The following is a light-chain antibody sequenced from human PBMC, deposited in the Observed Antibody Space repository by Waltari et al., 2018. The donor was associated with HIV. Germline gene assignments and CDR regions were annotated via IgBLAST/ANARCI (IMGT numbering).Light chain of an antibody. CDR2: SNS. CDR3: GAWDDSLHGPL. V-gene: IGLV1-44*01. J-gene: IGLJ2*01. Sequence: QSVLTQPPSASGTPGQRVTISCSGSNSNIGNNPVEWYQQLPGTAPKLLIYSNSQRPSGVPDRCSGSKSGPSGSLAISGRQSEDEAEYYCGAWDDSLHGPLFGGGTKLTVL. CDR1: NSNIGNNP.